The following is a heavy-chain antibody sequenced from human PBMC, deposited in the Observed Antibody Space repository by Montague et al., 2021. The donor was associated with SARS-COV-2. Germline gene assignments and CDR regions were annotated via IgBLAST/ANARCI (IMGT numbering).Heavy chain of an antibody. Sequence: SETLSLTCALSDGSASGYYWAWIRQPPGKGLEWIGYMYYTGTSNYNPSLKSRVSMSIDTSKNHFSLNLTSVAAADTGVYYCARGLGYTSMFRFFDYWGHGAQVTVSS. CDR1: DGSASGYY. V-gene: IGHV4-59*02. J-gene: IGHJ4*01. D-gene: IGHD2-2*02. CDR2: MYYTGTS. CDR3: ARGLGYTSMFRFFDY.